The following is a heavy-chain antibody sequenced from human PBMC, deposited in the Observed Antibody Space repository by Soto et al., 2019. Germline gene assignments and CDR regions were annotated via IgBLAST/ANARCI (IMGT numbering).Heavy chain of an antibody. CDR1: GFTFSDHY. CDR2: SKNKAASYTT. CDR3: TVWGSGNDFGSA. J-gene: IGHJ4*02. Sequence: EVQLVESGGGLVQPGGSLRLSCAASGFTFSDHYMDWVRQAPGKGLEWVGRSKNKAASYTTEYAASVKGRFTISRDGSTNSLFLQMNSLKTEDTAVYYCTVWGSGNDFGSAWGQGILVTVSS. V-gene: IGHV3-72*01. D-gene: IGHD3-10*01.